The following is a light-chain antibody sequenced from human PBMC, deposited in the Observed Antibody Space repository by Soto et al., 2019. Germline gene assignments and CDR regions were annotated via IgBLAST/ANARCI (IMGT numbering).Light chain of an antibody. V-gene: IGKV2-30*01. CDR2: AVS. CDR3: MQGTHWPFT. CDR1: EGLVYGDGNTY. J-gene: IGKJ2*01. Sequence: DVVLTQSPLFLSATLGQPASISCRSSEGLVYGDGNTYLSWFQRRPGHAPRRLIYAVSDRDSGVPDRFSSSGSGTDFTLRISRVEAEDVGVYFCMQGTHWPFTFGQGTKLEIK.